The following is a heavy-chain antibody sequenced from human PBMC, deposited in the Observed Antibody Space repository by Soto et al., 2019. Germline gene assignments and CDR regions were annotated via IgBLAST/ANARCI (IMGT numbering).Heavy chain of an antibody. CDR3: ARDRNSGSYFDYYYGMDV. V-gene: IGHV3-33*01. D-gene: IGHD1-26*01. J-gene: IGHJ6*02. Sequence: VAVIWYDGSNKYYADSVKGRFTIFRDNSKNTLYLQMNSLRAEDTAVYYCARDRNSGSYFDYYYGMDVWGQGTTVTVSS. CDR2: IWYDGSNK.